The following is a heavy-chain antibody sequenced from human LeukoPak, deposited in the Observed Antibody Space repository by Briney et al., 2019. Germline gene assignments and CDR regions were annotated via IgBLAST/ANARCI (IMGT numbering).Heavy chain of an antibody. CDR3: ARVVPEAVDAFDI. J-gene: IGHJ3*02. D-gene: IGHD3-10*01. CDR1: GYTLTELS. Sequence: ASVKVSCKVSGYTLTELSMHWVRQAPGKGLEWMGGFDPEDGETIYAQKFQGRVTMTEDTSTDTAYMELSSVTAADTAVYYCARVVPEAVDAFDIWGQGTMVTVSS. V-gene: IGHV1-24*01. CDR2: FDPEDGET.